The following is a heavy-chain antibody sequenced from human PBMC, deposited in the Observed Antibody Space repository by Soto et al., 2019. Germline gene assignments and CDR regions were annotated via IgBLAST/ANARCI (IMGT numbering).Heavy chain of an antibody. CDR2: ISSDGSNK. D-gene: IGHD3-16*01. V-gene: IGHV3-30-3*01. J-gene: IGHJ4*02. CDR3: ARAYEGDYFDY. CDR1: GFTFSSYA. Sequence: QVQLVESGGGVVQPGRSLRLSCAASGFTFSSYAMHWVRQAPGKGLEWVAVISSDGSNKYYADSVKGRFTISRDNSKNTLYLQMNSLRAEDTAGYYCARAYEGDYFDYWGQGTLVTVSS.